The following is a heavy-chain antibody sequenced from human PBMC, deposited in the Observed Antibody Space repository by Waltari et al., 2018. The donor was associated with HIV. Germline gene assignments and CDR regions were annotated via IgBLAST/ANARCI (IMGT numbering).Heavy chain of an antibody. Sequence: EVQLVESGGGLVQPGGSLRLSCAASGFTFSSYWMHWVRQAPGKGLVWVSSNNSDGSSTSDADSVKGRFPISRDNAKNTLYLQMNSLRAEDTAVYYCARVRSSKNWGGDYWGQGTLVTVSS. CDR2: NNSDGSST. CDR1: GFTFSSYW. CDR3: ARVRSSKNWGGDY. J-gene: IGHJ4*02. D-gene: IGHD2-2*01. V-gene: IGHV3-74*01.